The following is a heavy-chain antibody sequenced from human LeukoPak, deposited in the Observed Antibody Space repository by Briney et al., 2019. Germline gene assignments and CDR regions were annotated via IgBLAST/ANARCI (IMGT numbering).Heavy chain of an antibody. V-gene: IGHV3-66*01. CDR3: ARGAQQWLVD. J-gene: IGHJ4*02. CDR1: GFTFSSYG. D-gene: IGHD6-19*01. CDR2: IYSGGST. Sequence: PGGSLRLSCAASGFTFSSYGMSWVRQAPGKGLEWVSVIYSGGSTYYADSVKGRFTISRDNSKNTLYLQMNSLRAEDTAVYYCARGAQQWLVDWGQGTLVTVSS.